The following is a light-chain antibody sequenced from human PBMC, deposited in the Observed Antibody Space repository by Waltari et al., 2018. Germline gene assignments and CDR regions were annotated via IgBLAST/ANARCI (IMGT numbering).Light chain of an antibody. CDR2: DAS. J-gene: IGKJ1*01. CDR3: QMYVRLPAT. V-gene: IGKV3-20*01. Sequence: EIVLTQSPGTLSLSPGERATLSCRASQSVGRSLAGYQQKHGQAPRLLIYDASTRATGIPDRFSGGGSGTDFSLTISRLEPEDFAVYYCQMYVRLPATFGQGTKVEI. CDR1: QSVGRS.